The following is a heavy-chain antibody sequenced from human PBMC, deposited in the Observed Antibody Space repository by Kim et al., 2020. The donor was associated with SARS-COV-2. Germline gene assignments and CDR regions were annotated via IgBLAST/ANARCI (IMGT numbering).Heavy chain of an antibody. V-gene: IGHV1-69*04. CDR3: ARGSSGGSLGFDP. J-gene: IGHJ5*02. D-gene: IGHD2-15*01. Sequence: YARKFQGRVTITADKSTSTAYMELSSLRSEDTAVYYCARGSSGGSLGFDPWGQGTLVTVSS.